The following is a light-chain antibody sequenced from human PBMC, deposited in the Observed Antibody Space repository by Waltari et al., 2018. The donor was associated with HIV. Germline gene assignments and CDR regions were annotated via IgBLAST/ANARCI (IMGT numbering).Light chain of an antibody. Sequence: QSVLTQPPSVSAAPGQKVTISFSGSRSDIGSYSVSWYQQFPGTAPRRLIFDTYKRPSGIPDRFSASKSGTSATLDITGLQTGDEADYYCATWDNSLSIGVFGGGTKLTVL. CDR2: DTY. CDR3: ATWDNSLSIGV. J-gene: IGLJ3*02. V-gene: IGLV1-51*01. CDR1: RSDIGSYS.